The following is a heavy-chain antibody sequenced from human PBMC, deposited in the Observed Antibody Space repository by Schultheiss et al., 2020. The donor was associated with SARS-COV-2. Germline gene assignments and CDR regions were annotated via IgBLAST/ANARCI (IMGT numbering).Heavy chain of an antibody. V-gene: IGHV4-39*07. CDR2: IYYSGST. D-gene: IGHD3-16*01. Sequence: SQTLSLTCTVSGGSISSYYWGWIRQPPGKGLEWIGSIYYSGSTYYNPSLKSRVTISVDTSKNQFSLKLSSVTAADTAVYYCARGRGYYYFHMDVWGKGTTVTVSS. J-gene: IGHJ6*03. CDR3: ARGRGYYYFHMDV. CDR1: GGSISSYY.